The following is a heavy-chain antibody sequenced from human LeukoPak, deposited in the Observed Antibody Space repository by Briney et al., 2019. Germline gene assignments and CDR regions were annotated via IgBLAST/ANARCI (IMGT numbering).Heavy chain of an antibody. CDR2: ISSASSYI. CDR3: ANHSGWQGIDY. CDR1: GFTFSDYY. D-gene: IGHD6-19*01. J-gene: IGHJ4*02. V-gene: IGHV3-21*01. Sequence: GGSLRLSCAASGFTFSDYYMNWVRQAPGKGLEWVSSISSASSYIYYADSVKGRFTISRDNAKNSLYLQMNSLRAEDTAVYYCANHSGWQGIDYWGQGTLVTVSS.